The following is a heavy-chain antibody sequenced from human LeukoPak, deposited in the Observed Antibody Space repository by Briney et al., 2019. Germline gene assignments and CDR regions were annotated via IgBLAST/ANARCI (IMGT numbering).Heavy chain of an antibody. D-gene: IGHD3-22*01. CDR1: GASISSGSYF. Sequence: SETLSLTCTVSGASISSGSYFWSWIRQHPGKGLEWIGYIYNSGSAYYNPSLKSRVIISVDTSKNQFSLKLSSVTSADTAVYFCARGAVGGYLRFDPWGQGTLVTVSS. CDR3: ARGAVGGYLRFDP. J-gene: IGHJ5*02. V-gene: IGHV4-31*03. CDR2: IYNSGSA.